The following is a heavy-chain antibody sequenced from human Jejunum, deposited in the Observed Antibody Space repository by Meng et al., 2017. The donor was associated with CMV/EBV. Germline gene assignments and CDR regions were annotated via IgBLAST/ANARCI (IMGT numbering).Heavy chain of an antibody. CDR1: VGSIGSGDYY. D-gene: IGHD3-3*01. V-gene: IGHV4-30-4*08. CDR3: ARGSIFVSFDS. Sequence: QVLRRESGQGLVKPSQTRSRTCPVSVGSIGSGDYYWSLIRQPPGKGLEWSGYIHDTWSTSHIPSLKSRVDISLGTSKNQFSLTLNSVTAEDTAVYFCARGSIFVSFDSWGQGTLVTVSS. CDR2: IHDTWST. J-gene: IGHJ4*02.